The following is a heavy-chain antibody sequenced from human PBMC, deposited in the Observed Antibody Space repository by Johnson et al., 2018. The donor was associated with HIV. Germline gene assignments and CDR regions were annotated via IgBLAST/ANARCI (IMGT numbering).Heavy chain of an antibody. V-gene: IGHV3-20*04. J-gene: IGHJ3*02. CDR3: ARDGRFGNLHAFDI. CDR2: INWNAGST. D-gene: IGHD3-10*01. CDR1: GFTFDDYG. Sequence: VQLVEYGGGVVRPGGSLRLSCAASGFTFDDYGMSWVRQPPGKGLEWVSGINWNAGSTGYADSVKGRFTISRDNAKNSLNLPMNSLRAEATALYYCARDGRFGNLHAFDIWGQGTMVTVSS.